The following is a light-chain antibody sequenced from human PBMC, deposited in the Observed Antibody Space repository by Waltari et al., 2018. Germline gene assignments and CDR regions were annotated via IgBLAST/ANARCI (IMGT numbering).Light chain of an antibody. J-gene: IGLJ2*01. CDR2: EDD. Sequence: NFILTQPHSVSESPGKTVTISCTRSSGSITRNYVQWYQQRPGSAPTNVIYEDDQRPSGVPDRLSGSVDRSSDAGSLTSPGLETEDGADYSCQSYGDNYQLVFGGGTKLTVL. V-gene: IGLV6-57*03. CDR1: SGSITRNY. CDR3: QSYGDNYQLV.